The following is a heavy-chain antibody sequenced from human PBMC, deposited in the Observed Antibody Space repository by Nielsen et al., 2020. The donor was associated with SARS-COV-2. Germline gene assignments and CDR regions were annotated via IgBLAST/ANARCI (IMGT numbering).Heavy chain of an antibody. CDR1: GFTFSDYY. CDR2: ISSSGSTI. D-gene: IGHD3-16*01. V-gene: IGHV3-11*01. Sequence: GGSLRLSCAASGFTFSDYYMSWIRQAPGKGLEWVSYISSSGSTIYYADSVKGRFTISRDNAKNSLYLQMNSLRAEDTALYYCAKFPYLGGDAFDIWGQGTMVTVSS. CDR3: AKFPYLGGDAFDI. J-gene: IGHJ3*02.